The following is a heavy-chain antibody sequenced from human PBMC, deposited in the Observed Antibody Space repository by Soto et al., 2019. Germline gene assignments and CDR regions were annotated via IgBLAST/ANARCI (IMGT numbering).Heavy chain of an antibody. Sequence: ASVKVSCKASGYTFTSYGISWVRQAPGQGLEWMGWISAYNGNTNYAQKLQGRVTMTTDTSTSTAYMELRSLRSDDTAVYYCARDLITIFGVVIGDDAFDIWGQGTMVTVSS. D-gene: IGHD3-3*01. CDR3: ARDLITIFGVVIGDDAFDI. CDR1: GYTFTSYG. J-gene: IGHJ3*02. V-gene: IGHV1-18*04. CDR2: ISAYNGNT.